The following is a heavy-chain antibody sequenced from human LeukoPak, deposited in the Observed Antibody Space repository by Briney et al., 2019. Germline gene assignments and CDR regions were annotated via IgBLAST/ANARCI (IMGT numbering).Heavy chain of an antibody. D-gene: IGHD3-3*01. J-gene: IGHJ1*01. CDR1: GFTFSSYW. Sequence: GGSLRLSCAASGFTFSSYWMHWVRQAPGKGLVWVSRINTDGSSTSYADSVEGRFTISRDNAKNTLYLQMNSLRAEDTAVYYCAGLRSGYYLTEYFQHWGQGTLVTVSS. V-gene: IGHV3-74*01. CDR3: AGLRSGYYLTEYFQH. CDR2: INTDGSST.